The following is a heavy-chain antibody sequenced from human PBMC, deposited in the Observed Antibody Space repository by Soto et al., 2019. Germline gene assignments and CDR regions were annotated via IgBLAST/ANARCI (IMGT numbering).Heavy chain of an antibody. CDR2: IKEDGSEK. CDR3: AKDRAGDIYVAARSGLDY. J-gene: IGHJ4*02. D-gene: IGHD3-3*01. V-gene: IGHV3-7*01. Sequence: GGSLRLSCAGSGFNFSTYWMTWVRQAPGKGLEWVASIKEDGSEKYYVDSVEGRFTISRDNAKNSLYLQMNSLRAEDTAVYYCAKDRAGDIYVAARSGLDYWGQGTLVTVSS. CDR1: GFNFSTYW.